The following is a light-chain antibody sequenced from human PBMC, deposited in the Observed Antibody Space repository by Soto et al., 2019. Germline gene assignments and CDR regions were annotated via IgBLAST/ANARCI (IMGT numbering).Light chain of an antibody. CDR2: GAS. J-gene: IGKJ1*01. Sequence: EIVLTQSPATLSVSPGERVTLSCRASQSVDINLAWYQQKPGQAPRLIIYGASTRATDMPGTFSGRGSGTEFTLTISSLRPEDFAVYYCQQYRSWPRTFGQGTKVEIK. CDR3: QQYRSWPRT. V-gene: IGKV3-15*01. CDR1: QSVDIN.